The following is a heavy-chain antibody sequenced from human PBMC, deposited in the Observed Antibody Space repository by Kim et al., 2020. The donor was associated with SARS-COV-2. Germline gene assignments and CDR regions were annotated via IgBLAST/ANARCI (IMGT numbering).Heavy chain of an antibody. CDR3: ARDRRYFDWLSENDAFDI. Sequence: GGSLRLSCATSGFTFSSYSMNWVRQAPGKGLEWVSYISSSSSTIYYADSVKGRFTISRDNAKNSLYLQMNSLRDEDTAVYYCARDRRYFDWLSENDAFDIWGQGTMVTVSS. J-gene: IGHJ3*02. D-gene: IGHD3-9*01. V-gene: IGHV3-48*02. CDR2: ISSSSSTI. CDR1: GFTFSSYS.